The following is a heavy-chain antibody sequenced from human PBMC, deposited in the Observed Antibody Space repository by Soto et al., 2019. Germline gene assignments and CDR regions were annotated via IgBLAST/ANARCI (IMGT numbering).Heavy chain of an antibody. J-gene: IGHJ4*02. CDR3: ARLYLKWLVRFDY. CDR2: IYYSGST. CDR1: GGSISSSSYY. D-gene: IGHD6-19*01. V-gene: IGHV4-39*01. Sequence: QLQLQESGPGLVKPSETLSLTCTVSGGSISSSSYYWGWIRQPPGKGLEWIGSIYYSGSTYYNPSLKSRVTISVDTSKNQFSLKLSSVTAADTAVYYCARLYLKWLVRFDYWGQGTLVTVSS.